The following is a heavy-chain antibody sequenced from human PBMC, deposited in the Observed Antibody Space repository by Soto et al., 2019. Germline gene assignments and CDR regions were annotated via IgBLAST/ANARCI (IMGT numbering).Heavy chain of an antibody. J-gene: IGHJ6*02. CDR2: ISSGSSTI. Sequence: GGSLRLSCAASGFTFSSYSMNWVRQAPGKGLEWVSYISSGSSTIYYADSVKGRFTISRDNAKNSLYLQMNSLRAEDTAVYYCARDGSSAHYYYGMDVWGQGTTVTVSS. CDR3: ARDGSSAHYYYGMDV. D-gene: IGHD6-13*01. CDR1: GFTFSSYS. V-gene: IGHV3-48*01.